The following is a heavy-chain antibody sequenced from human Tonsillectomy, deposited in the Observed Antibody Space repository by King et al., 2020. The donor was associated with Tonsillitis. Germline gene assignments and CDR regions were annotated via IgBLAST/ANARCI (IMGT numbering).Heavy chain of an antibody. CDR2: IIPIFGTA. D-gene: IGHD2-2*01. Sequence: QLVQSGAEVKKPGSSVKVSCKASGGTFSSYAISWVRQAPGQGLEWMGGIIPIFGTANYAQKFQGRVTITADESTSTAYMELSSLRSEDTAVYYCAREFVVVPAAIPDLNSYYGMDVWGQGTTVPVPS. J-gene: IGHJ6*02. V-gene: IGHV1-69*01. CDR3: AREFVVVPAAIPDLNSYYGMDV. CDR1: GGTFSSYA.